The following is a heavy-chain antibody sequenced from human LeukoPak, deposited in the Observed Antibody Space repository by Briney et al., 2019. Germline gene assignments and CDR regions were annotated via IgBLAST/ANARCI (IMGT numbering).Heavy chain of an antibody. D-gene: IGHD2-2*01. J-gene: IGHJ4*02. Sequence: SEALSLTCIVSGGSISNYYWSWIRQPPGKGLEWIGYIYYSGSTNYNPSLKSRVTISVDTSKNQFSLKLSSVTAADTAVYYCARGGTRPDYYFDYWGQGTLLTVSS. CDR1: GGSISNYY. CDR2: IYYSGST. V-gene: IGHV4-59*01. CDR3: ARGGTRPDYYFDY.